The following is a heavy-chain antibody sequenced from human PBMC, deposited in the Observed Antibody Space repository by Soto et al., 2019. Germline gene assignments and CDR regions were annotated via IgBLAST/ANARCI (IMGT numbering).Heavy chain of an antibody. V-gene: IGHV3-48*02. J-gene: IGHJ6*02. CDR2: ISSSSSTI. D-gene: IGHD2-2*01. CDR3: ARAYCSSTSCYYYYGMDV. Sequence: GGSLRLSCAASGFTFSSYSMNWVRQAPGKGLEWVSYISSSSSTIYYADSVKGRFTISRDNAKNSLYLQMNSLRDEDTAVYYCARAYCSSTSCYYYYGMDVWGQGTTVTVSS. CDR1: GFTFSSYS.